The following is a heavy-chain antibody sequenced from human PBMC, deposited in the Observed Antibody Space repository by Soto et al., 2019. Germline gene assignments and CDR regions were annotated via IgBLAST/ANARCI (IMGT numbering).Heavy chain of an antibody. CDR3: TSYGSGYDFGY. D-gene: IGHD5-12*01. J-gene: IGHJ4*02. Sequence: EVQLVESGGGLVQPGGSLKLSCAASGFTFSGSAMHWVRQASGKGLEWVGRIRSKANSYATAYAASVKGRFTISRDDSKNTAYLQMNRLKTEDTAVYYCTSYGSGYDFGYWGQGTLVTVSS. CDR2: IRSKANSYAT. V-gene: IGHV3-73*02. CDR1: GFTFSGSA.